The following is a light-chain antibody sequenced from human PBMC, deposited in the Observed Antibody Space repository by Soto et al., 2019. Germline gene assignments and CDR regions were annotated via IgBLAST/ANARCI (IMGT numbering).Light chain of an antibody. CDR1: SSDIGRYNY. Sequence: QSVLTQPASVSGSPGQSITISCTGTSSDIGRYNYVSWYQQYPGKAPKFMIYDASNRPSGVSNRFSGSKSGNTASLTISGLQAEDEADYYCSSYISSSTYVFGTGTKVTVL. CDR2: DAS. CDR3: SSYISSSTYV. V-gene: IGLV2-14*01. J-gene: IGLJ1*01.